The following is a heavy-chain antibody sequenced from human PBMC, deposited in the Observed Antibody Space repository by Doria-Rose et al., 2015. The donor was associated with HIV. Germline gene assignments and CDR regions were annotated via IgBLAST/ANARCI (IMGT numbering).Heavy chain of an antibody. D-gene: IGHD1-1*01. CDR2: INPSDSTT. J-gene: IGHJ4*02. CDR1: GFTFTSYY. CDR3: ARAVRNGWNELEDY. Sequence: KKPGASVRASCKASGFTFTSYYVHWVRQAPGQGLEWMGIINPSDSTTSYAQKFQGRVTLTRDASTSTVYMELSSLRSEDSAVYYCARAVRNGWNELEDYWGQGTLVTVSS. V-gene: IGHV1-46*01.